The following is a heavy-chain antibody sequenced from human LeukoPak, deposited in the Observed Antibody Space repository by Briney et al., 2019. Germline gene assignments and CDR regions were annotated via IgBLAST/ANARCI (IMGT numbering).Heavy chain of an antibody. V-gene: IGHV4-61*05. Sequence: PSETLSLTCTVSGGSISSSSYYWGWIRQPPGKGLEWIGYIYYSGSTNYNPSLKSRVTISVDTSKKQFSLKLSSVTAADTAVYYCARDNSWAAGVLYYMDVWGKGTTVTVSS. CDR2: IYYSGST. D-gene: IGHD6-13*01. J-gene: IGHJ6*03. CDR3: ARDNSWAAGVLYYMDV. CDR1: GGSISSSSYY.